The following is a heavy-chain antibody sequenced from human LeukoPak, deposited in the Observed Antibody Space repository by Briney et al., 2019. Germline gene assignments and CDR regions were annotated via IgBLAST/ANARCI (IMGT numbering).Heavy chain of an antibody. J-gene: IGHJ4*02. CDR2: ISYDGSNK. D-gene: IGHD6-19*01. CDR1: GFTFSSYG. Sequence: GRSLRLSCAASGFTFSSYGMHWVRQAPGKGLEWVAVISYDGSNKYYADSVKGRFTISRDNSKNTLYLQMNSLRAEDTAVYYCAKERQWLVGYWGQGTLVTVSS. CDR3: AKERQWLVGY. V-gene: IGHV3-30*18.